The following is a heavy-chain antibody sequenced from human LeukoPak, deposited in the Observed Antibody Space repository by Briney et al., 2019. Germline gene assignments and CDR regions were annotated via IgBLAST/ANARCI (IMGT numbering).Heavy chain of an antibody. CDR2: IRYDGSDK. D-gene: IGHD3-3*01. V-gene: IGHV3-30*02. CDR3: AKGSYFWSNNCPEYYHYIDV. J-gene: IGHJ6*03. Sequence: GGSLRLSCAASGFTFSNFPMSWVRQAPGKGLEWVAFIRYDGSDKYYADSVKGRFTISRDNSDNTLYLQMNSLRPEDTAVYYFAKGSYFWSNNCPEYYHYIDVWGKGNTVIVSS. CDR1: GFTFSNFP.